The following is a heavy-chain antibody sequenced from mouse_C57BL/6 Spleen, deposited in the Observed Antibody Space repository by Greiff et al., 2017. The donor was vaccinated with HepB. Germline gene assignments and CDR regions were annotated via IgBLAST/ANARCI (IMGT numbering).Heavy chain of an antibody. CDR3: ARCPITTVVARGYYFDY. CDR1: GFSLTSYG. J-gene: IGHJ2*01. CDR2: IWSGGST. Sequence: VQLQQSGPGLVQPSQSLSITCTVSGFSLTSYGVHWVRQSPGKGLEWLGVIWSGGSTDYNAAFISRLSISKDNSKSQVFFKMNSLQADDTAIYYCARCPITTVVARGYYFDYWGQGTTLTVSS. V-gene: IGHV2-2*01. D-gene: IGHD1-1*01.